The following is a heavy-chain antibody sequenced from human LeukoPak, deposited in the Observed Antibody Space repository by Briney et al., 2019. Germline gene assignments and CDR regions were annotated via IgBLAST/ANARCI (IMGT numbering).Heavy chain of an antibody. D-gene: IGHD3-9*01. CDR3: VRDHDWAFDY. Sequence: PGGSLRLSCAASGFTFSSYTMNWIRQAPGKGLEWISYISNSDTWYADSVKGRFTISRDSSQNSLSLQMNGLRAKDTALYYCVRDHDWAFDYWGQGTLVTVSS. J-gene: IGHJ4*02. CDR1: GFTFSSYT. V-gene: IGHV3-21*05. CDR2: ISNSDT.